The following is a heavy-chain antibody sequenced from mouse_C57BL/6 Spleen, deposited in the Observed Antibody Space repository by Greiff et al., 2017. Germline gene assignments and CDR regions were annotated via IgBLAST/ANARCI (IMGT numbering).Heavy chain of an antibody. CDR1: GYTFTSYW. J-gene: IGHJ3*01. CDR3: ARDSSGYVGWFAC. Sequence: QVQLQQSGAELVMPGASVKLSCKASGYTFTSYWMHWVKQRPGQGLEWIGEIDPSDSYSNYNQKFKGKSTLTVDKSSSTAYMQLSSLTSVDSAVYYGARDSSGYVGWFACWGQGTLVTVSA. D-gene: IGHD3-2*01. V-gene: IGHV1-69*01. CDR2: IDPSDSYS.